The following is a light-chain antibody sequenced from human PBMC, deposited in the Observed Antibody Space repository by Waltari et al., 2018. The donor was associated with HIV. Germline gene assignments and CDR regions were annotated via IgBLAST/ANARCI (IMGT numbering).Light chain of an antibody. CDR2: DVT. V-gene: IGLV2-8*01. J-gene: IGLJ1*01. CDR3: SSYAGSSMSYA. CDR1: SSDVGAFKY. Sequence: QSALTQPPSASGSPGQSVSISCTGTSSDVGAFKYVSWYQQHPAKPPKLLIYDVTKRPSGVPDRFSGSKSGNTASLTVSGLQAEDEAHYYCSSYAGSSMSYAFGTGTKVTVL.